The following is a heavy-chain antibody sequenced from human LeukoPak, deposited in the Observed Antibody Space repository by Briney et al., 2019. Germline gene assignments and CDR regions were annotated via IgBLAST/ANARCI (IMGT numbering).Heavy chain of an antibody. J-gene: IGHJ4*02. CDR1: VGSINSYY. Sequence: NPSETLSLICTVSVGSINSYYWRWMRRSAGEGREGIGRMFSGGCNSFNSFLKGRVTLSVDMSKNVFFLKLNSVTAADTAIYYSARDPSYTRGFFADWGQGTLVTVSS. V-gene: IGHV4-4*07. CDR3: ARDPSYTRGFFAD. CDR2: MFSGGCN. D-gene: IGHD2-2*01.